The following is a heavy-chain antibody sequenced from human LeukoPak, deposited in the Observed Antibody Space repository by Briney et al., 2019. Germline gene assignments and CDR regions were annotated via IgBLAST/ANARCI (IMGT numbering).Heavy chain of an antibody. V-gene: IGHV3-11*04. CDR1: GFTFSDYY. D-gene: IGHD3-10*01. J-gene: IGHJ5*02. CDR3: ARVRPPRGLLWFGEFPP. Sequence: GGSLRLSCAASGFTFSDYYMSWIRQAPGKGLEWVSYISRSGSSIYYEDSVKGRFTISRDNAKNSLYLQMNSLRAEDTAVYYCARVRPPRGLLWFGEFPPGGQGTLVTVSS. CDR2: ISRSGSSI.